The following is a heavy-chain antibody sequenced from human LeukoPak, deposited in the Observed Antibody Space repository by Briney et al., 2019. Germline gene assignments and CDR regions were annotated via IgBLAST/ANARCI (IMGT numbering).Heavy chain of an antibody. CDR3: AREDISMLSNDC. CDR1: GFTFSSYT. V-gene: IGHV3-21*01. D-gene: IGHD3-16*01. Sequence: PGGSLRLSCAASGFTFSSYTMHWVRQAPVKGLEWVSSISRSSSYIYYADSVKGRFTISRDNPKNSLYLQMNSLRAADTAVYYCAREDISMLSNDCWGQGTLVTVSS. J-gene: IGHJ4*02. CDR2: ISRSSSYI.